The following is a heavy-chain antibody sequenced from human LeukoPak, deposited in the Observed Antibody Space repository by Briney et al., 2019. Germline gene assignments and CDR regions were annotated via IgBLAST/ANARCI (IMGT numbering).Heavy chain of an antibody. CDR1: GFTVSTNY. J-gene: IGHJ6*02. CDR2: IYSAGST. CDR3: ARPPIVVAGKSYYYYGMDV. D-gene: IGHD6-19*01. V-gene: IGHV3-53*01. Sequence: PGGSLRLSCAASGFTVSTNYMSWVRQAPGKGLEWVSSIYSAGSTYYADSVKGRFTISRDRSKNTLYLQMNSLRAEDTAVYYCARPPIVVAGKSYYYYGMDVWGQGTTVTVSS.